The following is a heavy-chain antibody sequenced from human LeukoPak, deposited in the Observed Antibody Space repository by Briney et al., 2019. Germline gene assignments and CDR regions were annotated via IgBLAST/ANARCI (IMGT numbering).Heavy chain of an antibody. V-gene: IGHV5-51*01. CDR3: ARRTHSNYVDY. CDR1: GYSLTSHW. J-gene: IGHJ4*02. CDR2: IYPGDSNT. D-gene: IGHD4-11*01. Sequence: GESLKISRKGSGYSLTSHWLGRVRQMPGKGLEWMGIIYPGDSNTTYSPSFQGQVTISADKSITTAYLQWSSLKASDTAMYYCARRTHSNYVDYWGQGTLVTVSS.